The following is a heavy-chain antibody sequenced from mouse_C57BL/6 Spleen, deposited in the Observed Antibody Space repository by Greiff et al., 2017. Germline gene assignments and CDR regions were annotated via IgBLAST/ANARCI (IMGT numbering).Heavy chain of an antibody. CDR3: ASLDYYGSSYIGY. Sequence: QVQLQQSGPELVKPGASVKISCKASGYAFSSYWMNWVKQRPGKGLEWIGRIYPGDGDTNYNGKFKGKATLTADKSSSTAYMQLSSLTSEDSAVYFCASLDYYGSSYIGYWGQGTTRTVSS. D-gene: IGHD1-1*01. CDR1: GYAFSSYW. CDR2: IYPGDGDT. J-gene: IGHJ2*01. V-gene: IGHV1-82*01.